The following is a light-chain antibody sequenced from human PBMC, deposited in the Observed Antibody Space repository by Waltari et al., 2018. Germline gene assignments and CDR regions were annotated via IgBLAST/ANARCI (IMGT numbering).Light chain of an antibody. CDR1: RGSIASNY. Sequence: NFMLTQPHSVSASPGKTVTISCPRSRGSIASNYVQWYQQRPGSSPTPVIFEDDQRPSGVPDRFSGSIDSSSNSASLTISGLKTEDEADYYCQSYDSSDLWVFGGGTRLTVL. CDR2: EDD. J-gene: IGLJ3*02. V-gene: IGLV6-57*01. CDR3: QSYDSSDLWV.